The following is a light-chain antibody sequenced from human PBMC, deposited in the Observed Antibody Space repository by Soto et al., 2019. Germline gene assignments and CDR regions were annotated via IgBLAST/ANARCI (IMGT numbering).Light chain of an antibody. CDR2: DAS. CDR3: QQRSNWVYT. CDR1: QSVSSY. Sequence: EIGLTQSPATLSLSPGERATLSFRASQSVSSYLAWYQQKPGQAPRLLIYDASNRATGIPARFSGSGSGTDFTLTISSLEPEDFAVYYCQQRSNWVYTFGQGTKLDIK. V-gene: IGKV3-11*01. J-gene: IGKJ2*01.